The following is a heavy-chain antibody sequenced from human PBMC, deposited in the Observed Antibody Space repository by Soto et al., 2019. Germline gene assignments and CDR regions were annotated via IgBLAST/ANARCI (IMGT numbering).Heavy chain of an antibody. CDR1: GFTFSSYG. Sequence: GWSLRLSCAASGFTFSSYGMHWVRQAPGKGLEWVAVISYDGSNKYYADSVKGRFTISRDNSKNTLYLQMNSLRAEDTAVYYCAKDMGAARTIFDYWGQGTLVTVSS. J-gene: IGHJ4*02. CDR3: AKDMGAARTIFDY. V-gene: IGHV3-30*18. D-gene: IGHD6-6*01. CDR2: ISYDGSNK.